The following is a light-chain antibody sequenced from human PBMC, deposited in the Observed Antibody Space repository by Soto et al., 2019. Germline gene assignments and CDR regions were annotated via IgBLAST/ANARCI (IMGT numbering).Light chain of an antibody. CDR1: QSVDSNS. CDR2: GAS. J-gene: IGKJ1*01. Sequence: EIVLTQSPGTLSVSAGARATLSCRASQSVDSNSLAWYQQKPGQAPRLLIHGASTRATGIPDRFSGGGSGTDFTLSINRLDPEEFAVYYCQQYGSSPRTFGQGTNVDIK. V-gene: IGKV3-20*01. CDR3: QQYGSSPRT.